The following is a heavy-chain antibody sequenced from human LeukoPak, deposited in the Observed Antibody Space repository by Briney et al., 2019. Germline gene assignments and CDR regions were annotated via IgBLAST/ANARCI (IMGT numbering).Heavy chain of an antibody. V-gene: IGHV4-34*01. CDR1: GGSFSGYY. CDR3: AREVITMVRGVIIPYYYYYMDV. Sequence: SETLSLTCAVYGGSFSGYYWSWIRQPPGKGLEWIGEINHGGSTNYNPSLKSRVTISVDTSKNQFSLKLSSVTAADTAVYYCAREVITMVRGVIIPYYYYYMDVWGKGTTVTVSS. D-gene: IGHD3-10*01. J-gene: IGHJ6*03. CDR2: INHGGST.